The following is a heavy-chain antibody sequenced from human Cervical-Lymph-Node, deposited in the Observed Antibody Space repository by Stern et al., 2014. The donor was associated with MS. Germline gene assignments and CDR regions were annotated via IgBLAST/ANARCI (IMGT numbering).Heavy chain of an antibody. J-gene: IGHJ5*02. CDR2: IIPVHGTA. CDR1: GGTFSSYV. V-gene: IGHV1-69*01. CDR3: ARSDYLRNHWLDP. D-gene: IGHD1-14*01. Sequence: QVQLVQSGAEVKKPGSSVKVSCRASGGTFSSYVISWVRQDPGQGLEWMGGIIPVHGTAKYAQRFQGRVTITADESTSTVYMELSSLRSEDTAVYYCARSDYLRNHWLDPWGQGTLVTVSS.